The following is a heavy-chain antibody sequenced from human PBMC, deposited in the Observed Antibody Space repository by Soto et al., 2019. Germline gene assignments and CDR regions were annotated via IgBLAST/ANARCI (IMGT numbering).Heavy chain of an antibody. Sequence: GWYLRLSCAASGFTFDDYTMHWVRQTPGKGLEWVSLISWGAGSTYYADSVKGRFTISRDNSKNSLYLQMNGLRTEDTALYYCAKDLESYYETINYPSDVLDVCGQGTTVILSS. J-gene: IGHJ6*02. CDR3: AKDLESYYETINYPSDVLDV. CDR1: GFTFDDYT. V-gene: IGHV3-43*01. D-gene: IGHD3-22*01. CDR2: ISWGAGST.